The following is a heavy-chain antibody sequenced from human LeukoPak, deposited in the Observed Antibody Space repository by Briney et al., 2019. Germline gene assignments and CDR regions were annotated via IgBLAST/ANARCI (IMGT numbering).Heavy chain of an antibody. Sequence: SETLSLTCTVSGGSISSYYWSWIRQPPGKGLEWIGYIYYSGSTNYNPSLKSRVTISVDTSKNQFSLKLSSVTAADTAVYYCARVAAAASFDYWGQGTLVTVSS. J-gene: IGHJ4*02. CDR1: GGSISSYY. V-gene: IGHV4-59*01. CDR2: IYYSGST. CDR3: ARVAAAASFDY. D-gene: IGHD6-13*01.